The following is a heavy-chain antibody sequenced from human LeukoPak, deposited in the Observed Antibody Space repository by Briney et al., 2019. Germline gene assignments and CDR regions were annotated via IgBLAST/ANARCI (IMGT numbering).Heavy chain of an antibody. CDR2: ISSSGITI. D-gene: IGHD3-9*01. V-gene: IGHV3-48*02. CDR3: ARGALRYSDY. Sequence: GGSLRLSCEASGFTFSSYSVSWVRQAPGKGPQWVSYISSSGITIYHADSVKGRFTISRDNAKNSLYLQMNSLRDEDTAVYYCARGALRYSDYWGQGTLVTVSS. J-gene: IGHJ4*02. CDR1: GFTFSSYS.